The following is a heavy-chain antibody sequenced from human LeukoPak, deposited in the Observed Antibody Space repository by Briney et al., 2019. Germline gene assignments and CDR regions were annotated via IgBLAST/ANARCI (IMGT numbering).Heavy chain of an antibody. D-gene: IGHD5-24*01. CDR3: VRGQDGIDNWFDP. CDR2: IRGNSETI. J-gene: IGHJ5*02. V-gene: IGHV3-48*01. Sequence: GGSLRLSCTASGFIFSNYGMNWVRKAPGKGLEWISYIRGNSETIHYADSVKGRFTISRDNAKNSLSLQMTSLRAEDTAVYYCVRGQDGIDNWFDPWGQGTLVTVAS. CDR1: GFIFSNYG.